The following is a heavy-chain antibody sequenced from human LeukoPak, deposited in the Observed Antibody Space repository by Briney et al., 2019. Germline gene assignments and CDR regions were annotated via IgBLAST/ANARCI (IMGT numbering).Heavy chain of an antibody. V-gene: IGHV1-46*01. CDR3: AREGVPIAVAGSFDY. J-gene: IGHJ4*02. CDR2: INPSGGST. Sequence: ASVKVSCKASGYTFTSYYMHWVRQAPGQGLEWMGIINPSGGSTSYAQKFQGRVTMTRDTSTSTVYMELSSLRSEDTAVYYCAREGVPIAVAGSFDYWGQGTLTTISS. CDR1: GYTFTSYY. D-gene: IGHD6-19*01.